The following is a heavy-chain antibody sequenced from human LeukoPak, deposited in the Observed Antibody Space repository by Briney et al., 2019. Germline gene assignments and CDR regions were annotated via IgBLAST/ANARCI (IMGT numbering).Heavy chain of an antibody. Sequence: ASVKVSCKASGYTFTGYYMHWVRQAPGQGLEWMGWINPNSGGTNYAQKFQGRVIMTRDTYISTAYMELSRLRSDDTAVYYCAIGETTVFPVGYWGQGTLVTVSS. CDR1: GYTFTGYY. CDR3: AIGETTVFPVGY. J-gene: IGHJ4*02. CDR2: INPNSGGT. V-gene: IGHV1-2*02. D-gene: IGHD4-17*01.